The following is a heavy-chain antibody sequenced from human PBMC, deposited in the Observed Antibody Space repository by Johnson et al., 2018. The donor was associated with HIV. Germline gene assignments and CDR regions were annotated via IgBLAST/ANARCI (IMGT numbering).Heavy chain of an antibody. Sequence: VQLVESGGGVVQPGRSLRLSCAASGFTFSSYAMHWVRQAPGKGLEWVAVISYDGSNKYYEDSVKGRFTTSSDNSKNTLYLQMGSLRAEDMAVYYCARRDNDAFDIWGQGTMVTVSS. CDR1: GFTFSSYA. CDR3: ARRDNDAFDI. V-gene: IGHV3-30*14. CDR2: ISYDGSNK. J-gene: IGHJ3*02.